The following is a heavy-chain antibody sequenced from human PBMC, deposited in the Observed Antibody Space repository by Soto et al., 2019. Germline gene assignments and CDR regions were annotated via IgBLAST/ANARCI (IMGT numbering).Heavy chain of an antibody. V-gene: IGHV4-31*03. Sequence: PSETLSLTCSVSGGSITNGDYFWGWIRQHPGKGLEWVGYMYYRGATYSNPSLRSRLSISIDTSKNQFSLNLRSVTAADTAVYYCPRGTYDSSGYFDYWGQGTLVTVSS. CDR3: PRGTYDSSGYFDY. CDR2: MYYRGAT. CDR1: GGSITNGDYF. J-gene: IGHJ4*02. D-gene: IGHD3-22*01.